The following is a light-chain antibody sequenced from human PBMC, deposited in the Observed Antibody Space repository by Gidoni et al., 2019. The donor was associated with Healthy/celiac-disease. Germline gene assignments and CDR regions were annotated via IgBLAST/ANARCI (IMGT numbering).Light chain of an antibody. J-gene: IGLJ2*01. V-gene: IGLV1-40*01. CDR1: SSNIGAGYD. CDR3: QSYDSSLSVV. Sequence: QSVLTQPPSVSGAHGPRVTISGTWSSSNIGAGYDVHWYQQLPGTAPKLLIYGNSNRPSGVPDRFSGSKSGTSASLAITGLKAEDEADYYCQSYDSSLSVVFGGGTKLTVL. CDR2: GNS.